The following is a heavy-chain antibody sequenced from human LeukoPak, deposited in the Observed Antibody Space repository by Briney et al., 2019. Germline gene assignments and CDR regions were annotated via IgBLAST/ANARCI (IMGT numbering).Heavy chain of an antibody. CDR2: IYPGDSDT. D-gene: IGHD4-23*01. CDR3: ARGGNSLYFDY. J-gene: IGHJ4*02. CDR1: GYSFTSYW. V-gene: IGHV5-51*01. Sequence: GESLKIACKGSGYSFTSYWIGWVRQMPGKGLGWMGTIYPGDSDTRYSPTFQGQVTISADKSISTAYLQWSSLKASDTAMYYCARGGNSLYFDYWGQGTLVTVCS.